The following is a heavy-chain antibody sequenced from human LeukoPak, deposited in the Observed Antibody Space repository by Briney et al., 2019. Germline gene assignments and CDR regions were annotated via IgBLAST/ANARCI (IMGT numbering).Heavy chain of an antibody. Sequence: GGSLRLSCAASGLTFSSYAMSWVRQAPGKGLEWVSTISGSGGTTYYADSVEGQFTISRDNSKNTVSLQMNSLRAEGTAIYYCAKSVSPGGYVGSLYFFDDWGQGTLSPSPQ. J-gene: IGHJ4*02. D-gene: IGHD1-26*01. CDR1: GLTFSSYA. V-gene: IGHV3-23*01. CDR2: ISGSGGTT. CDR3: AKSVSPGGYVGSLYFFDD.